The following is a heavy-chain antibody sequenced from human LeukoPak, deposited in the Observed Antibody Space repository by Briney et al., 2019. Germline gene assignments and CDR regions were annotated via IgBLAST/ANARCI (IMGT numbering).Heavy chain of an antibody. J-gene: IGHJ4*02. V-gene: IGHV1-18*01. Sequence: ASVKVSCKASGYTFTTYGITWVRQAPGQGLEWMGWISTYSGNTNYAQKLQGRVTMTTDTSTSTAYMELRSLRSDDTAMYYCARDRMDTVTYFDYWGQGTLVTVSS. CDR2: ISTYSGNT. CDR3: ARDRMDTVTYFDY. D-gene: IGHD4-17*01. CDR1: GYTFTTYG.